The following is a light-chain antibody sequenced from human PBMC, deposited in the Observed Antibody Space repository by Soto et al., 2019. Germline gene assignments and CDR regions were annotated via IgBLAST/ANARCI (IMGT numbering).Light chain of an antibody. J-gene: IGLJ3*02. CDR1: SRDVGGYNY. CDR3: SAYTSSSTRV. CDR2: EVS. V-gene: IGLV2-14*01. Sequence: QSALTQPASVSGSPGQSITISCTVTSRDVGGYNYVSWYQQHPGKAPKLMIYEVSNRTSGVSNRFSGSKSGNTASLTISGLQAEDEADYYCSAYTSSSTRVFGGGTKLTVL.